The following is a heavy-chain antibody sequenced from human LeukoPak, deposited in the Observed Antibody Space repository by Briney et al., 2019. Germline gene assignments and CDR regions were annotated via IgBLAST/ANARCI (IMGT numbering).Heavy chain of an antibody. CDR3: AGGLLRYSDY. CDR1: GFTLTGYT. J-gene: IGHJ4*02. Sequence: GGSVRLSCAASGFTLTGYTMTWVRQAPGKGLDWISSISTSSTRYYADSVKGRFTVSRDNAKNSLSLQMNSLRDEDTAVYYCAGGLLRYSDYWGRGTLVTVSS. D-gene: IGHD3-9*01. V-gene: IGHV3-48*02. CDR2: ISTSSTR.